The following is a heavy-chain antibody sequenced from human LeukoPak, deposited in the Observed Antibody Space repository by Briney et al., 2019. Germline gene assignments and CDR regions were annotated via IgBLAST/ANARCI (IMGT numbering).Heavy chain of an antibody. CDR1: GFTFRTYA. Sequence: GGSLRLSCAASGFTFRTYAMSWVRQAPGKGLEWVSGISDSGDGTYYAESVKGRFTISRDNSKNTVFLQMNSLRADDTANYYCSKDKGPGSWHTLSDLGGRGTRVTVSS. V-gene: IGHV3-23*01. J-gene: IGHJ2*01. D-gene: IGHD1-26*01. CDR3: SKDKGPGSWHTLSDL. CDR2: ISDSGDGT.